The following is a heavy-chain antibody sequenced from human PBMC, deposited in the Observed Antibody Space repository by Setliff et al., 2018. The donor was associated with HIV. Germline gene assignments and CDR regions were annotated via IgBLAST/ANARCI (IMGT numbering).Heavy chain of an antibody. Sequence: SVKVSCKASGGTFSSYAISWVRQAPGQGLEWMGGTIPIFGTANYAQKFQGRVTITTDESTSTAYMELSSLRSEDTAVYYCASDYYDSSGYPQGAFDIWGQGTMVTVSS. V-gene: IGHV1-69*05. CDR3: ASDYYDSSGYPQGAFDI. CDR1: GGTFSSYA. CDR2: TIPIFGTA. J-gene: IGHJ3*02. D-gene: IGHD3-22*01.